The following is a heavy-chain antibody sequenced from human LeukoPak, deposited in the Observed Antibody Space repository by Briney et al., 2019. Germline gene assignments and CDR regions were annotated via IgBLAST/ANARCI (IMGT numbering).Heavy chain of an antibody. D-gene: IGHD2-21*02. Sequence: ASVKVSCKASGYTFTGYYTHWVRQAPGQGLEWMGWINPNSGGTNYAQKFQGRVTMTRDTSISTAYMELSRLRSDDTAVYYCARDRRYCGGDCSADYWGQGTLVTVSS. CDR3: ARDRRYCGGDCSADY. V-gene: IGHV1-2*02. CDR1: GYTFTGYY. J-gene: IGHJ4*02. CDR2: INPNSGGT.